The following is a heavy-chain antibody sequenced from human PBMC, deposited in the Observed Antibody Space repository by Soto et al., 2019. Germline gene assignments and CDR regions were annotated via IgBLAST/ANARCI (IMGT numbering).Heavy chain of an antibody. CDR2: TGGSGSST. J-gene: IGHJ5*01. CDR3: AREPGDDDYEGWFDS. Sequence: EVQLLESGGGLVQPGGSLRLSCAASGFNFRSYAMTWVRQAPGKGLDWVSGTGGSGSSTFYSDSVRGRVSISRDNSKNLLYLQMNNLRVEDTGVYYCAREPGDDDYEGWFDSWGQGTLVTVSS. CDR1: GFNFRSYA. D-gene: IGHD3-16*01. V-gene: IGHV3-23*01.